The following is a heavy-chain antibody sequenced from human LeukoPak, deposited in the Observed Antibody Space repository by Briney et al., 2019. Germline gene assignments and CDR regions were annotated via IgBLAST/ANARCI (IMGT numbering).Heavy chain of an antibody. J-gene: IGHJ5*02. D-gene: IGHD3-3*01. CDR3: ARTFITIFGVVIIEYWFDP. Sequence: SETLSLTCTVSGGSISSGGYYWGWIRQHPGKGLEWIGYIYYSGSTYYNPSLKSRVTISVDTSKNQFSLKLSSVTAADTAVYYCARTFITIFGVVIIEYWFDPWGQGTLVTVSS. CDR1: GGSISSGGYY. CDR2: IYYSGST. V-gene: IGHV4-31*03.